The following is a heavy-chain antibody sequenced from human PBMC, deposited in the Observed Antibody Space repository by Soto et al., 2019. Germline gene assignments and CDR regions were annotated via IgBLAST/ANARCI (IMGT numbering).Heavy chain of an antibody. CDR1: GFTFSSYE. V-gene: IGHV3-48*03. CDR2: ISDSGRTI. CDR3: ARDLLHYDFWSGYSAYFYYGMDV. J-gene: IGHJ6*02. Sequence: GSLRLSCSASGFTFSSYEMNWVRQAPGKGLEWVSYISDSGRTIYYADSVKGRFTVSRDDAQNSVYLQMDSLRAEDTAVYYCARDLLHYDFWSGYSAYFYYGMDVWGPGTTVTVSS. D-gene: IGHD3-3*01.